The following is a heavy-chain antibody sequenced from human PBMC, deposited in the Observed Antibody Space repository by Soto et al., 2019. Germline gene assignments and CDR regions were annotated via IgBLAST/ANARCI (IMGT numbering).Heavy chain of an antibody. Sequence: QFQLVQCGAEVKKPVASVKVSCKASGYTFTSYGISWVRQAPGQGLEWMGWIGAYNGNTNYAQKLQGRVTMTADTSTSPAYMELRSLRSGDTAVYYCARPRGYSYGFDYWGQGTLVTVSS. CDR2: IGAYNGNT. J-gene: IGHJ4*02. V-gene: IGHV1-18*01. D-gene: IGHD5-18*01. CDR1: GYTFTSYG. CDR3: ARPRGYSYGFDY.